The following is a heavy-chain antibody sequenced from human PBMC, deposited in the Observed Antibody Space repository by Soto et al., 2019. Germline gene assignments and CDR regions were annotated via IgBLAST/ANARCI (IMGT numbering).Heavy chain of an antibody. D-gene: IGHD3-10*01. CDR1: GGSINSYY. V-gene: IGHV4-59*01. J-gene: IGHJ5*02. Sequence: SETLSLTCTVSGGSINSYYWSWIRQPPGKGLEWIGYIYHSGSTNYNPSLKSRVTISVDRSKNQFSLKLSSVTAADTAVYYCARQGSITMVRGVITPYMGFDPWGKGTLVTVPS. CDR2: IYHSGST. CDR3: ARQGSITMVRGVITPYMGFDP.